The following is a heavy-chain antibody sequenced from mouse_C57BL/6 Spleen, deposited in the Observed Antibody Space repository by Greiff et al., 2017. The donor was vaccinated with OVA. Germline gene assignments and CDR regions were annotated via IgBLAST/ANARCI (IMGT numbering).Heavy chain of an antibody. D-gene: IGHD4-1*01. CDR1: GYTFTSYW. CDR3: ARWMTGTRAMDY. Sequence: QVQLQQPGTDLVKPGASVKLSCKASGYTFTSYWMHWVKQRPGQGLEWIGNINPSNGGTNYNEKFKSKATLTVDKSSSTAYMQLSSLTSEDSAVYYCARWMTGTRAMDYWGQGTSVTVSS. J-gene: IGHJ4*01. V-gene: IGHV1-53*01. CDR2: INPSNGGT.